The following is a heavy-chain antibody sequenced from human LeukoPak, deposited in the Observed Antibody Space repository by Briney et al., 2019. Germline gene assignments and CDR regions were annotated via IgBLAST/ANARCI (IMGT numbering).Heavy chain of an antibody. CDR2: IYFLGST. J-gene: IGHJ4*02. D-gene: IGHD3-9*01. CDR3: AREYYDILTGYQPFDY. V-gene: IGHV4-59*12. CDR1: GGSIRSYF. Sequence: PSETLSLTCTVSGGSIRSYFWSWIRQPPGKGLEWIGNIYFLGSTNFNPSLKSRVTMSVDMSKKQFSLNLRSVTAADTAVYYCAREYYDILTGYQPFDYWGQGTLVTVSS.